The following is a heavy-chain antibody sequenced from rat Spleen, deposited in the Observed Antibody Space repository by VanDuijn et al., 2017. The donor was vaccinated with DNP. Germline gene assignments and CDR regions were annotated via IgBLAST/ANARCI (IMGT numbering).Heavy chain of an antibody. CDR2: ISPRGSRT. Sequence: EVQLVDSGGGLVQPGRSLKLSCEVSGFTFSDYNMAWVRQAPKKGLEWVAAISPRGSRTYYRDSVKGRFTVSRDNAKSTLYLQMDSLRSEDTATYYCATGTLAYWDQGTLVTVSS. CDR1: GFTFSDYN. V-gene: IGHV5-7*01. CDR3: ATGTLAY. J-gene: IGHJ3*01.